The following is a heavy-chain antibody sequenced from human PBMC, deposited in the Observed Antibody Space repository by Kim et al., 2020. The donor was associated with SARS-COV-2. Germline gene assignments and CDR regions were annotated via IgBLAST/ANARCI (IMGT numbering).Heavy chain of an antibody. J-gene: IGHJ4*02. Sequence: NYAQKFQERVTITRDMATSTAYMELSSLRSEDTAVYYWAADGLEVATDYWGQGTLVTVSS. V-gene: IGHV1-58*01. D-gene: IGHD5-12*01. CDR3: AADGLEVATDY.